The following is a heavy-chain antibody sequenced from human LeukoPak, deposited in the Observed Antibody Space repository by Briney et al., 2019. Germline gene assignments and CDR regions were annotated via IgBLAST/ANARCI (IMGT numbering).Heavy chain of an antibody. D-gene: IGHD3-10*01. CDR3: VTDDRTDLCFGELWIDY. V-gene: IGHV3-48*02. CDR2: ISSSSSTI. CDR1: GFTFSRYR. Sequence: GGSLRLSCAASGFTFSRYRMNWVRQAPGKGLEWVSYISSSSSTIYYADSVKGRFTISRDNAKNTLYLQMNSLRDDDTAVYSSVTDDRTDLCFGELWIDYWGQGTLVTVSS. J-gene: IGHJ4*02.